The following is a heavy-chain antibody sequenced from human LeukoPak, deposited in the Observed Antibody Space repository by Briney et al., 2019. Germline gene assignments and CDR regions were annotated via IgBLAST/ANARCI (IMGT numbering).Heavy chain of an antibody. Sequence: GGSLRLSCAASGFTFSSYAMSWVRQAPGKGLEWVSAISGSGGSTYYADSVKGRFTISRDNSKNTLYLQMNSLRAEDTAVYYCAEGGSYDFWSGTWFDPWGQGTLVTVSS. V-gene: IGHV3-23*01. CDR1: GFTFSSYA. J-gene: IGHJ5*02. CDR3: AEGGSYDFWSGTWFDP. D-gene: IGHD3-3*01. CDR2: ISGSGGST.